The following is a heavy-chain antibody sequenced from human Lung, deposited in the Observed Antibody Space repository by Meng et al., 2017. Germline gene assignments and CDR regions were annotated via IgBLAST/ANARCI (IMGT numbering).Heavy chain of an antibody. CDR1: GGSISSSNYY. J-gene: IGHJ2*01. V-gene: IGHV4-30-4*01. CDR3: ARGQKGYFDL. Sequence: QVKLQESGPGLVKPSQTLSLTFTVSGGSISSSNYYWSWIRQPPGKGLEWSGHIYNSGSTYYNPSLKSRITISVDTSKNQFSLKLSSVTAADTAVYYCARGQKGYFDLWGRGTLVTVSS. CDR2: IYNSGST.